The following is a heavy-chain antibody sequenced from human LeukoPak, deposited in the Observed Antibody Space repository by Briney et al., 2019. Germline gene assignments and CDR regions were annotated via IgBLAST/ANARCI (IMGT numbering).Heavy chain of an antibody. CDR2: INSDGGST. D-gene: IGHD1-26*01. Sequence: GGSLRLSCAASGFTFSRYWVHWVPQAPGKALVWVSSINSDGGSTSYADSVKGRFTISRDNAKNTLSLQMNSLRAEDTAVYYCARVGGSNAFDIWGQGTMVIVSS. J-gene: IGHJ3*02. CDR3: ARVGGSNAFDI. V-gene: IGHV3-74*01. CDR1: GFTFSRYW.